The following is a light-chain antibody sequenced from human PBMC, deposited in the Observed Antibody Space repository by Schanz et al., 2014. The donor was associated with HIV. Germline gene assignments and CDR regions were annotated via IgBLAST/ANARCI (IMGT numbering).Light chain of an antibody. CDR1: QSISRS. CDR2: GAS. CDR3: QQLSSYPHT. V-gene: IGKV1-5*03. J-gene: IGKJ2*01. Sequence: DIQMTQSQYTLSASVGDRVTITCRASQSISRSLAWYQQKPGKAPKLLIYGASYLESGVPSRFSGSGSGTDFTLTINSLQPEDFATYYCQQLSSYPHTFGQGTKLEIK.